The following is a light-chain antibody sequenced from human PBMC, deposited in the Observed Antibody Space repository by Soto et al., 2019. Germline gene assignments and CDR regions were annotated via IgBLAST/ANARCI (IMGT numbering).Light chain of an antibody. J-gene: IGKJ1*01. CDR1: QSVLYSSNKKNY. Sequence: DIVMTQSPDSLAVSLGETATINCKSSQSVLYSSNKKNYLAWYQQTPGQPPKLLIYWASTRESGVPARFSGSGSGTDFTLTISSLQAEDVAVYYCQQYYSTPWTFGQGTKVEIK. CDR3: QQYYSTPWT. V-gene: IGKV4-1*01. CDR2: WAS.